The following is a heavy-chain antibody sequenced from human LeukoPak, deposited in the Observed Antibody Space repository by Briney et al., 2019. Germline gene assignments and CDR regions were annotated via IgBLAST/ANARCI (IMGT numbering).Heavy chain of an antibody. CDR3: AHLLITYGGVIRNDAFDI. V-gene: IGHV2-5*02. CDR2: IYWDDDK. CDR1: GFSLHTSGAG. D-gene: IGHD3-16*02. Sequence: APTLVKPTQTLTLTCSFSGFSLHTSGAGVDWIRHTPGKGLEWLPVIYWDDDKSYSPSLKSKLIISKGSSKNQVVIIMTNMDPVHTATYYCAHLLITYGGVIRNDAFDIWGQGTMVTVSS. J-gene: IGHJ3*02.